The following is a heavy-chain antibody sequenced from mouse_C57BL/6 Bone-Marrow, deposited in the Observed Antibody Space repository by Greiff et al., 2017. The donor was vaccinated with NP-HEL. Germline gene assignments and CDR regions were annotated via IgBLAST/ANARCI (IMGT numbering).Heavy chain of an antibody. D-gene: IGHD2-5*01. V-gene: IGHV14-1*01. J-gene: IGHJ3*01. CDR2: IDPEDGDT. Sequence: VQLQQSGAELVRPGDSVKLSCTASGFNIKDYYMHWVKQRPEQGLEWIGRIDPEDGDTEYAPKFQGKATMTADTSSNTAYLQLSSLTSEDTAVYYCTTWSNYPWFAYWGQGTLVTVSA. CDR3: TTWSNYPWFAY. CDR1: GFNIKDYY.